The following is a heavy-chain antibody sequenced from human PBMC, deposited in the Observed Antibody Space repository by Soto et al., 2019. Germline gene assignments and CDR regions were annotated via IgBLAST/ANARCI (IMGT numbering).Heavy chain of an antibody. Sequence: QVQLVQSGAEEKKPGASVKVSCKASGYTFTSYAMHWVRQAPGQRLEWMGWINAGNGNTKYSKKFQGRVTITRDTSASRAYMELSSLRSEDTAVYYCARGGEPIDYWGQGTLVTVSS. V-gene: IGHV1-3*05. CDR2: INAGNGNT. CDR3: ARGGEPIDY. J-gene: IGHJ4*02. D-gene: IGHD2-21*01. CDR1: GYTFTSYA.